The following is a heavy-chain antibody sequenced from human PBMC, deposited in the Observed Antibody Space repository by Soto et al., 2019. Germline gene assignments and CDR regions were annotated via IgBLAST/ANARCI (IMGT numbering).Heavy chain of an antibody. CDR1: GFTFSSYG. CDR3: AKVGAGETAGAFDI. Sequence: AGGSLRLSCAASGFTFSSYGMHWVRQAPGKGLEWVAVISYDGSNKYYADSVKGRFTISRDNSKNTLYLQMNSLRAEDTAVYYCAKVGAGETAGAFDIWGQGTMVTVSS. J-gene: IGHJ3*02. D-gene: IGHD2-21*02. V-gene: IGHV3-30*18. CDR2: ISYDGSNK.